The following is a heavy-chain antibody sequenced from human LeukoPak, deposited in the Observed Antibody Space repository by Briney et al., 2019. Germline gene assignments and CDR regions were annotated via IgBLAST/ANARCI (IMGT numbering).Heavy chain of an antibody. V-gene: IGHV3-48*02. CDR2: ITASGTAM. CDR3: ASSGSYRFDY. Sequence: GGALRLSCAAPGFTLNSYSMKLVRQAPGEGVEWVSHITASGTAMFYADSVKGRFTISRDNAKNSLYLQMNSLRDEDTAVYYCASSGSYRFDYWGQGTLVTVSS. D-gene: IGHD1-26*01. J-gene: IGHJ4*02. CDR1: GFTLNSYS.